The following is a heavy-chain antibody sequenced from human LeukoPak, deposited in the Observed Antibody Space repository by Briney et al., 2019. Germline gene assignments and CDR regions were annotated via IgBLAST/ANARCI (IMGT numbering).Heavy chain of an antibody. CDR2: IYYSGST. Sequence: PSETLSLTCTVSGGSISSSSYYWGWIRQPPGKGLEWIGNIYYSGSTYYNPSLKSRVTISVDTSKNQFSLKLSSVTAADTAVYYCAGGWGYGSGSYFRVARFDPWGQGTLVTVSS. D-gene: IGHD3-10*01. CDR1: GGSISSSSYY. J-gene: IGHJ5*02. V-gene: IGHV4-39*07. CDR3: AGGWGYGSGSYFRVARFDP.